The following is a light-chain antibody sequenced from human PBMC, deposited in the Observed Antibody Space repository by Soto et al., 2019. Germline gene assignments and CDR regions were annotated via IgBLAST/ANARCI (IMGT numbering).Light chain of an antibody. CDR3: QQYGSSPLIT. J-gene: IGKJ5*01. Sequence: EIVLTQSPGTLSLSPGERATLSCRASQSVSSSYLAWYQQKPGQAPRLLIYGASSRATGIPDRFSCSGSGTDFPLTISRLEPEDFAVYYCQQYGSSPLITFGQGTRLEIK. V-gene: IGKV3-20*01. CDR1: QSVSSSY. CDR2: GAS.